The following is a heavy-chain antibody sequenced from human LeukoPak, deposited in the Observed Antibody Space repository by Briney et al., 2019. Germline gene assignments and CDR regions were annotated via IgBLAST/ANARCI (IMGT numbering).Heavy chain of an antibody. CDR1: GGSFSGYY. CDR2: INHSGST. V-gene: IGHV4-34*01. D-gene: IGHD2-2*01. CDR3: ARTCSSTSCLRY. Sequence: SETLSLTCAVYGGSFSGYYWSWIRQPPGKGLEWIGEINHSGSTNYNPSLKSRVTMSVDTSKNQFSLKLSSVTAADTAVYYCARTCSSTSCLRYWGQGTLVTVSS. J-gene: IGHJ4*02.